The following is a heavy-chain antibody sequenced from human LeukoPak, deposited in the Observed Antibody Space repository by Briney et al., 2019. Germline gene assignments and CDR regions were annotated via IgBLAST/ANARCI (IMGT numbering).Heavy chain of an antibody. V-gene: IGHV1-8*03. CDR1: GYTFTSYD. CDR3: ARTGGNSVGFDY. J-gene: IGHJ4*02. CDR2: MNPNSGNT. Sequence: ASVKVSCKASGYTFTSYDTNWVRQATGQGLEWMGWMNPNSGNTGYAQKFQGRVTITRNTSISTAYMELSSLRSEDTAVYYCARTGGNSVGFDYWGQGTLVTVSS. D-gene: IGHD4-23*01.